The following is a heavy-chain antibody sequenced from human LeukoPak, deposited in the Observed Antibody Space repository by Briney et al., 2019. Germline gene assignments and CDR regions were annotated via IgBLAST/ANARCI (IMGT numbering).Heavy chain of an antibody. V-gene: IGHV4-59*01. Sequence: SETLSLTCSVSGGSISSYYRTWIRQPPGKGLEWIGYIYYSGSTNYNPSLKSRVTISVDTSKNQFSLKLTSVTAADTAVYYCAKLGATWFYFDYWSQGTLVTVSS. CDR3: AKLGATWFYFDY. CDR2: IYYSGST. CDR1: GGSISSYY. D-gene: IGHD1-26*01. J-gene: IGHJ4*02.